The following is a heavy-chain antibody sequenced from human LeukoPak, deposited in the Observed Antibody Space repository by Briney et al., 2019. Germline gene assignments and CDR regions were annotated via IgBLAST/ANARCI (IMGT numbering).Heavy chain of an antibody. CDR2: ISSNGGST. J-gene: IGHJ4*02. V-gene: IGHV3-64*01. D-gene: IGHD3-9*01. CDR1: GFTFSSYA. CDR3: ARMGYDILTGYYY. Sequence: GGSLRLSCAASGFTFSSYAMHWVRQAPGKGLEYVSAISSNGGSTYYANSVKGRFTISRDNSKNTLYLQMGSLRAEDTAVYYCARMGYDILTGYYYWGQGTLVTVSS.